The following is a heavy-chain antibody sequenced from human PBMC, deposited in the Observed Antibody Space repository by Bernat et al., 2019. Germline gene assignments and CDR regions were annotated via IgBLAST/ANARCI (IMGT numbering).Heavy chain of an antibody. CDR1: GFTFSSYA. Sequence: EVQLLESGGGLVQPGGSLRLSCAASGFTFSSYAMSWVRQAPGKGLEWVSAISGSGGSTYYADSVKGRFTISRDNSKNTLYLQMNSLRAEDTAVYYCAKDRRGWFRLHDAFDIWGQGTMVTVSS. CDR2: ISGSGGST. CDR3: AKDRRGWFRLHDAFDI. V-gene: IGHV3-23*01. J-gene: IGHJ3*02. D-gene: IGHD2-15*01.